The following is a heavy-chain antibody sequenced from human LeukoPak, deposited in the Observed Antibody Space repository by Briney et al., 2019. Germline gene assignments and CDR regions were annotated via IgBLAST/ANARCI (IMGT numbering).Heavy chain of an antibody. V-gene: IGHV3-48*03. D-gene: IGHD5-24*01. CDR3: ARVESRGIQLGGSFDY. Sequence: GSLRLSCAVSGFTFSSFEMTWVRQAPGKGLEWVSYLIGSGTTIYYADSVKGRFTISRDNAKNSLYLQMNSLRAEDTAVYHCARVESRGIQLGGSFDYWGQGTLVTVSS. CDR1: GFTFSSFE. CDR2: LIGSGTTI. J-gene: IGHJ4*02.